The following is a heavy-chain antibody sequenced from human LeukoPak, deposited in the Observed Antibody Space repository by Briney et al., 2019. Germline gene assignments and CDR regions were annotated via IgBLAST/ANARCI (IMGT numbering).Heavy chain of an antibody. J-gene: IGHJ5*02. CDR2: IYYSGST. Sequence: SETLSLTCTVSGGSISSYYWSWIRQPQGKGLEWIGYIYYSGSTNYSPSLKSRVTISVDTSKNQFLLKLSSVTAADTAVYFCARRGVPVTRGWFDPWGQGTLVAVSS. CDR3: ARRGVPVTRGWFDP. CDR1: GGSISSYY. D-gene: IGHD2-2*01. V-gene: IGHV4-59*12.